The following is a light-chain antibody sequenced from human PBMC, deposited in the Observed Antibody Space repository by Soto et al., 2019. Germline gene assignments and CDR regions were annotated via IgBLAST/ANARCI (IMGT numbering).Light chain of an antibody. CDR1: SSNIENYY. J-gene: IGLJ2*01. V-gene: IGLV1-51*02. Sequence: QSVLTQPPSVSAAPGQKVTISCSGSSSNIENYYVSWYQNLPGAAPKILIYENNKRPSGIPDRYSGSKSGTSATLDITGLQTGDEADYYCGTWDSSLSAVVFGGGTKVTVL. CDR2: ENN. CDR3: GTWDSSLSAVV.